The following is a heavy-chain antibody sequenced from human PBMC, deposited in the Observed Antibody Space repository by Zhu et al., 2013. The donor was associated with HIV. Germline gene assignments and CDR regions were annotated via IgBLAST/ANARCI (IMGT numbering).Heavy chain of an antibody. CDR1: GYTFSDYG. CDR3: ASDLWGKSFDM. CDR2: ISAYTGNS. D-gene: IGHD3-16*01. J-gene: IGHJ3*02. V-gene: IGHV1-18*01. Sequence: QVVQSGGEVKEPGASVRVSCKTSGYTFSDYGISWVRQAPGQGLEWVGWISAYTGNSDSAQKVQGRITMTTDTSTNTAYMELRSLRSDDTAVYFCASDLWGKSFDMVGPRDSGNRLF.